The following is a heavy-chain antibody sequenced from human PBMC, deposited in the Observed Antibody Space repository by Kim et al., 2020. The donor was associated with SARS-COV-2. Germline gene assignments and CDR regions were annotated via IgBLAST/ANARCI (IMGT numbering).Heavy chain of an antibody. CDR3: ARVQQLGFDY. CDR2: T. D-gene: IGHD6-13*01. Sequence: TNDNPSLKSRVTISVDKSKNQFSLKLSSVTAADTAVYYCARVQQLGFDYWGQGTLVTVSS. J-gene: IGHJ4*02. V-gene: IGHV4-4*02.